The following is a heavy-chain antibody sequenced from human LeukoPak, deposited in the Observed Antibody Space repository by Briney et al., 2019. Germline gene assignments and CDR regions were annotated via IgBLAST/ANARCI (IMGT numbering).Heavy chain of an antibody. CDR3: AKDLGVVVTAMNFDY. V-gene: IGHV3-23*01. J-gene: IGHJ4*02. CDR2: ISGSGGST. CDR1: GFTFSSYA. D-gene: IGHD2-21*02. Sequence: PGGSLRLSCAASGFTFSSYAMSWVRQAPGKGLEWVSAISGSGGSTYYADSVKGRFTISRDNSKNTLYLQMNGLRAEDTAVYYCAKDLGVVVTAMNFDYWGQGILVTVSS.